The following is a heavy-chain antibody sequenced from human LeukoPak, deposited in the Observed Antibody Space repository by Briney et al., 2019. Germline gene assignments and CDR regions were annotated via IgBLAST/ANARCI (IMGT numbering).Heavy chain of an antibody. D-gene: IGHD6-19*01. V-gene: IGHV3-9*01. CDR2: ISWNSGSI. Sequence: GRSLRLSCAASGFTFDDYAMHWVRQAPGKGLEWVSGISWNSGSIGYADSVKGRFTISRDNAKNSLYLQMNSLRAEDTALYYCAKSSWLGPFDYWGQGTLVTVS. CDR1: GFTFDDYA. J-gene: IGHJ4*02. CDR3: AKSSWLGPFDY.